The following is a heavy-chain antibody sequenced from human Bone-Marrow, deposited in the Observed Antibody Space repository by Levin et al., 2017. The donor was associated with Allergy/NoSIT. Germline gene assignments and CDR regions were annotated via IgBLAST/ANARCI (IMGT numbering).Heavy chain of an antibody. Sequence: KISCKASGGTFSSYAISWVRQAPGQGLEWMGGIIPIFGTANYAQKFQGRVTITADESTSTAYMELSSLRSEDTAVYYCARDAGTGTTMGIHACDIWGQGTMVTVSS. V-gene: IGHV1-69*01. J-gene: IGHJ3*02. D-gene: IGHD1-7*01. CDR3: ARDAGTGTTMGIHACDI. CDR1: GGTFSSYA. CDR2: IIPIFGTA.